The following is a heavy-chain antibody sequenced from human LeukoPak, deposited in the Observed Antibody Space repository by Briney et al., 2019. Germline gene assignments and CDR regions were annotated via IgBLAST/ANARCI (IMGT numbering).Heavy chain of an antibody. J-gene: IGHJ4*02. V-gene: IGHV5-10-1*01. Sequence: GESLRISCKGSGYSFTSYWISWVRQMPGKGLEWMGRIDPSDSYTNYSPSFQGHVTISADKSISTAYLQWSSLKASDTAMYYCARVDIVATMQDGLLDYWGQGTLVTVSS. CDR2: IDPSDSYT. CDR3: ARVDIVATMQDGLLDY. D-gene: IGHD5-12*01. CDR1: GYSFTSYW.